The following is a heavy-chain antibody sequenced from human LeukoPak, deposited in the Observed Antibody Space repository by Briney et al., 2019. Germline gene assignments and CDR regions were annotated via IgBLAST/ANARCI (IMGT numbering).Heavy chain of an antibody. J-gene: IGHJ4*02. CDR2: ISPKSGGT. CDR3: ARVRSDYYDSSGYYLDDEFDY. CDR1: GYTFTGYY. V-gene: IGHV1-2*02. D-gene: IGHD3-22*01. Sequence: ASVKVSCKASGYTFTGYYMHLVRQARGRGLEWMGWISPKSGGTNYAQKFQGRVTMTRDTSISTAYMELSRLRSDDTAVYYCARVRSDYYDSSGYYLDDEFDYWGQGTQVTVSS.